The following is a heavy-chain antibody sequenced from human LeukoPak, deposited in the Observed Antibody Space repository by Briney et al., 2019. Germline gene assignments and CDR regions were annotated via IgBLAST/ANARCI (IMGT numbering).Heavy chain of an antibody. J-gene: IGHJ1*01. CDR1: GFTFSSYW. V-gene: IGHV3-74*01. D-gene: IGHD3-22*01. Sequence: GGSLRLSCAASGFTFSSYWMHWVRQAPGKGLVWVSRIKSDGSTNYADSVKGRFTISRDNAKNTLSLQMTSLRAEDTGVYYCARAPSEIGGYYPEYFRHWGQGTLVTVSS. CDR3: ARAPSEIGGYYPEYFRH. CDR2: IKSDGST.